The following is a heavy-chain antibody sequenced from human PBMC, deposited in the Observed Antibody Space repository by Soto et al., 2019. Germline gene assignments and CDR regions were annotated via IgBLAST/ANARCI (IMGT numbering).Heavy chain of an antibody. V-gene: IGHV3-48*01. CDR3: ARGRYSGYDLWGGIFDY. CDR2: ISSSSSTI. Sequence: PGGSLRLSCAASGFTFSSYSMNWVRQAPGKGLEWVSYISSSSSTIYYADSVKGRFTISRDNAKNSLYLQMNSLRAEDTAVYYCARGRYSGYDLWGGIFDYWGQGTLVTVSS. J-gene: IGHJ4*02. D-gene: IGHD5-12*01. CDR1: GFTFSSYS.